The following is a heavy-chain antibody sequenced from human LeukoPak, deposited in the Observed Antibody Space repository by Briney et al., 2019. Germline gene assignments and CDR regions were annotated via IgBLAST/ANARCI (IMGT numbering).Heavy chain of an antibody. J-gene: IGHJ6*03. CDR1: GYTFTGYY. CDR3: AREGREAVAGISYYYYYMDV. CDR2: INPNSGGT. Sequence: ASVKVSCKASGYTFTGYYMHWVRQAPGQGLEWMGWINPNSGGTNYAQKFQGRVTMTRDTSISTAYMELSRLRPDDTAVYYCAREGREAVAGISYYYYYMDVWGKGTTVTVSS. V-gene: IGHV1-2*02. D-gene: IGHD6-19*01.